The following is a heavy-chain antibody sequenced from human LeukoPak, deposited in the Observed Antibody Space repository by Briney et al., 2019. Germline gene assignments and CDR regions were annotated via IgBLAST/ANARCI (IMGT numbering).Heavy chain of an antibody. Sequence: NPGASLRLSCAASGFTFSSHAMTWVRQAPGKGLEWVSAVSGSGGSTYYADSVKGRFTISRDKSKTTLYLEMNSLRAEDTAVYYCAKGRGSNKDSFDIWGQGTMVTVSS. CDR1: GFTFSSHA. D-gene: IGHD1-14*01. CDR3: AKGRGSNKDSFDI. V-gene: IGHV3-23*01. CDR2: VSGSGGST. J-gene: IGHJ3*02.